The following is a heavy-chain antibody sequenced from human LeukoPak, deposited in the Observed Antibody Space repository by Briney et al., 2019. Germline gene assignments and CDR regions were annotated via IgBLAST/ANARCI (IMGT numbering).Heavy chain of an antibody. V-gene: IGHV3-66*02. D-gene: IGHD1-26*01. CDR2: IYSGGST. CDR3: ARGPAWVYYFDY. CDR1: GFTVSSNY. Sequence: GGSLRLSCAASGFTVSSNYMSWVRQAPGKGLEWVSVIYSGGSTYYADSVKGRFTISRDNSKNTLYLQMNSLRAEDTAVYYCARGPAWVYYFDYWGQGTLVTVSS. J-gene: IGHJ4*02.